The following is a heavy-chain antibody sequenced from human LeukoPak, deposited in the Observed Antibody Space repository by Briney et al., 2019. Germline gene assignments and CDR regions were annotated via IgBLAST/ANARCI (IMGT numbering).Heavy chain of an antibody. CDR3: ARRLTIKGSGSYPSLSSWFDP. J-gene: IGHJ5*02. D-gene: IGHD3-10*01. V-gene: IGHV5-51*01. CDR1: GYSFTSYW. CDR2: IYPGDCDT. Sequence: RGESLQISCKGSGYSFTSYWIGWVRQMPGKGLEWMGIIYPGDCDTRYSPSFQGQVTISADKSISTAYLQWSSLKASDTAMYYCARRLTIKGSGSYPSLSSWFDPWGQGTLVTVSS.